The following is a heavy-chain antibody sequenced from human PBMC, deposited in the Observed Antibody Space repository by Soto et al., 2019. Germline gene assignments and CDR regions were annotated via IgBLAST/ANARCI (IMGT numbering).Heavy chain of an antibody. J-gene: IGHJ4*02. CDR2: ISYDGSNK. Sequence: QVQLVESGGGVVQPGRSLRLSCAASGFTFSSYGMHWVRQAPGKGLEWVAVISYDGSNKYYADSVKGRFTISRDNSKNTLYRQMNSLRAEDTAVYYCAPHLFGDRGGVDYWGQGTLVTVSS. CDR3: APHLFGDRGGVDY. V-gene: IGHV3-30*03. D-gene: IGHD3-10*01. CDR1: GFTFSSYG.